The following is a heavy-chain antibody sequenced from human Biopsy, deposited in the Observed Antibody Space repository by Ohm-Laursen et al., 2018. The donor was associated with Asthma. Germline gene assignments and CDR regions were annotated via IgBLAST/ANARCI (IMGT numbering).Heavy chain of an antibody. J-gene: IGHJ4*02. CDR3: AKDFRGIAVAGDRGFDY. Sequence: SLRLSCTASGFTFRNYGMHWVRQAPGKGLEWVSVISSGGGTIDYADSVKGRFTISRDNSKSTLFLQMDSLSAEDTAVYYCAKDFRGIAVAGDRGFDYWGQGTLVTVSS. V-gene: IGHV3-NL1*01. CDR1: GFTFRNYG. D-gene: IGHD6-19*01. CDR2: ISSGGGTI.